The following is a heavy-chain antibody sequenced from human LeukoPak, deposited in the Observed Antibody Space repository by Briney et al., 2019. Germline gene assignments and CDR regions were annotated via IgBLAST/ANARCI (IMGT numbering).Heavy chain of an antibody. Sequence: SETLSLTCAVYGGSFSGYYRSWIRQPPGKGLEWIGEINHSGSTNYNPSLKSRVTISVDTSKDQFSLKLNSVTAADTAVYYCARESSVTTKGMDVWGQGTTVTVSS. CDR1: GGSFSGYY. V-gene: IGHV4-34*01. CDR2: INHSGST. D-gene: IGHD4-4*01. J-gene: IGHJ6*02. CDR3: ARESSVTTKGMDV.